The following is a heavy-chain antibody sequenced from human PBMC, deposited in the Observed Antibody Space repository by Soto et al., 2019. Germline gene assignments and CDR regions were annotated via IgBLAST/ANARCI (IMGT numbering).Heavy chain of an antibody. CDR2: ISSSSSTI. J-gene: IGHJ6*02. D-gene: IGHD6-6*01. CDR1: GFTFSSYS. CDR3: ARDWTYSSSYYYYYGMDV. Sequence: GGSLRLSCAASGFTFSSYSMNWVRQAPGKGLEWVSYISSSSSTIYYADSVKGRFTISRDNAKNSLYLQMNSLRDEDTAVYYCARDWTYSSSYYYYYGMDVWGQGTTVTVSS. V-gene: IGHV3-48*02.